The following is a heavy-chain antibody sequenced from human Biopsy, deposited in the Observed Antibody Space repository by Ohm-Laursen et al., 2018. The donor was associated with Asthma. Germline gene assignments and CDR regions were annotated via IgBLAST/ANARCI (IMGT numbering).Heavy chain of an antibody. CDR1: GSTFGDYW. J-gene: IGHJ3*02. D-gene: IGHD3-3*01. V-gene: IGHV3-7*01. Sequence: SLRLSCTASGSTFGDYWMSWVRQVPGKGLEWAANIKYDGSEKNHVDSLKGRFTISRDNSKNTLYLQMNSLRAEDTAVYYCAKGRYYDFWSGYPIWGQGTMVTVSS. CDR3: AKGRYYDFWSGYPI. CDR2: IKYDGSEK.